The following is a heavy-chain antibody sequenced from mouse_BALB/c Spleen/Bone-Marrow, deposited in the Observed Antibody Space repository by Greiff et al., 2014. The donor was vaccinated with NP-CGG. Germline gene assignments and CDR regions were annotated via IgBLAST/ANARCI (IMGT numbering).Heavy chain of an antibody. CDR2: ISPGDGNT. CDR3: ARGGDYHYFDY. CDR1: GYTFTTYD. V-gene: IGHV1S56*01. Sequence: VQLMESGPELVKPGALVKISCKASGYTFTTYDINWVKQRPGQGLEWIGWISPGDGNTNYNEKFKGKATLTADKSSSTAYMQLSSLTSENSAVYFCARGGDYHYFDYWGQGTTLTVSS. D-gene: IGHD2-4*01. J-gene: IGHJ2*01.